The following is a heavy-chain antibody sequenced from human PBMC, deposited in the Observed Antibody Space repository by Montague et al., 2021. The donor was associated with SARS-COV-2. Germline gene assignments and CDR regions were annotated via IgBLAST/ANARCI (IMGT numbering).Heavy chain of an antibody. V-gene: IGHV4-39*01. Sequence: ETLSLTCTVSGGSISSSSYYWGWIRQPPGKGLEWIGSIYYSESTYYNPSLKSRVTISVDTSKNQFSLKLSSVTAADTAVYYCARKEMKYSSVWSTGGNWYDPWGQGTLVTVSS. CDR2: IYYSEST. CDR3: ARKEMKYSSVWSTGGNWYDP. J-gene: IGHJ5*02. CDR1: GGSISSSSYY. D-gene: IGHD6-13*01.